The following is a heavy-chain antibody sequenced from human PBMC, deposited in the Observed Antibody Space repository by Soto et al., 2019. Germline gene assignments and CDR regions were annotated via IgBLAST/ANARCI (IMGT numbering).Heavy chain of an antibody. D-gene: IGHD3-22*01. Sequence: PGESLKISCKGSGYSFTSYWIGWVRQMPGKGLEWMGIIYPGDSDTRYSPSFQGQVTISADKSISTAYLQWSSLKASDTAMYYCARRRYYDSSGYGNPGNWFDPWGQGTLVTVSS. J-gene: IGHJ5*02. CDR2: IYPGDSDT. V-gene: IGHV5-51*01. CDR1: GYSFTSYW. CDR3: ARRRYYDSSGYGNPGNWFDP.